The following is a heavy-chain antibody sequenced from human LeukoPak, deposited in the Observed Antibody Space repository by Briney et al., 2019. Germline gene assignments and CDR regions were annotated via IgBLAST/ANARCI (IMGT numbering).Heavy chain of an antibody. CDR3: ARDLTVAGKDY. CDR1: GFTFSSYS. J-gene: IGHJ4*02. Sequence: GGSLRLSCAASGFTFSSYSMNWARQAPGKGLEWVSSISSSSSYIYYADSVKGRFTISRDNAKNSLYLQMNSLRAEDTAVYYCARDLTVAGKDYWGQGTLVTVSS. V-gene: IGHV3-21*01. D-gene: IGHD6-19*01. CDR2: ISSSSSYI.